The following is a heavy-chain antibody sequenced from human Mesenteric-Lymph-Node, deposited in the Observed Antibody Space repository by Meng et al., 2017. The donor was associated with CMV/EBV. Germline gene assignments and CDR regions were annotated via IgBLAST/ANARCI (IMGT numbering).Heavy chain of an antibody. V-gene: IGHV3-48*03. CDR1: GFTFSSYE. Sequence: GESLKISCAASGFTFSSYEMNWVRQAPGKGLEWVSYISSGSTIYYADSVKGRFTISRDNAKDSLYLQMDSLRVEDTAVYYCVRDFSDYYYGMNVWGQGTTVTVSS. CDR2: ISSGSTI. D-gene: IGHD2/OR15-2a*01. J-gene: IGHJ6*02. CDR3: VRDFSDYYYGMNV.